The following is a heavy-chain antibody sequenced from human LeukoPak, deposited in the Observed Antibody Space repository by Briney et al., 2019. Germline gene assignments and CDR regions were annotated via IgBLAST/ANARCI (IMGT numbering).Heavy chain of an antibody. CDR1: GYTFSTYY. J-gene: IGHJ5*02. CDR2: LNPDNGDT. CDR3: ARRGFSNWFDP. Sequence: ASVKVSCKASGYTFSTYYLHWVRQAPGQGLEWLGRLNPDNGDTNYAQKFQGRATMTRDTSISTAYMEVSSLRSDDTAVYYCARRGFSNWFDPWGQGTLVTVSS. V-gene: IGHV1-2*06. D-gene: IGHD2/OR15-2a*01.